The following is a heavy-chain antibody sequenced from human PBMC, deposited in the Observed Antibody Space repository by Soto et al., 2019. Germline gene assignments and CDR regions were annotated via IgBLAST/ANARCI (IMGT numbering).Heavy chain of an antibody. Sequence: QVQLVQSGAEVKNPASSVKVSCKASGGTFSRDAISWVRQAPGQGLEWMGGIIPMFGTAKYVQKFEGRLTITADESTTTAYMELRSLRSDDTAVYYCVSGVVVVAASQLGWFDPWGQGTLVTFSS. D-gene: IGHD2-15*01. CDR3: VSGVVVVAASQLGWFDP. CDR1: GGTFSRDA. CDR2: IIPMFGTA. V-gene: IGHV1-69*19. J-gene: IGHJ5*02.